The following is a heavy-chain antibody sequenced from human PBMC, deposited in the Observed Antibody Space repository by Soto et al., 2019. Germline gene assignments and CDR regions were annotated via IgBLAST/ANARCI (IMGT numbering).Heavy chain of an antibody. Sequence: GESLKISCKGSGYTFTNNWVGWVRQMPGKGLEWMGIIYPGDSDTRYSPSFQGQVTISVDKSIATAYLQWSSLKASDTAMYYCASRSEYHYGSRNYYGLDVWGQGTTVTVSS. D-gene: IGHD3-10*01. CDR2: IYPGDSDT. CDR1: GYTFTNNW. J-gene: IGHJ6*02. V-gene: IGHV5-51*01. CDR3: ASRSEYHYGSRNYYGLDV.